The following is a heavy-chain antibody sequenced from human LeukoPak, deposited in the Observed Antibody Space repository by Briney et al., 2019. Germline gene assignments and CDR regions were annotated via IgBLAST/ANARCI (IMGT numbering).Heavy chain of an antibody. V-gene: IGHV4-39*07. CDR3: ARGSGGYYSGYFDY. J-gene: IGHJ4*02. CDR1: GDSISSSNYY. D-gene: IGHD3-22*01. Sequence: SATLSLTCTVSGDSISSSNYYWGWIRQPPRKGLEWTGSIYYNGDTYYNPSLKSRVTISVDTSKNQCSLKLSSVTAADTAVYYCARGSGGYYSGYFDYWGQGTLVTVSS. CDR2: IYYNGDT.